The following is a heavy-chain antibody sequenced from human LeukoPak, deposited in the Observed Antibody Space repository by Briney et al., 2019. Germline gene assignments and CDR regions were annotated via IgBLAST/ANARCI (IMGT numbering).Heavy chain of an antibody. CDR2: IYYSGST. J-gene: IGHJ6*02. Sequence: SETLSLTCTVSGGSISSSSYYWGWIRQPPGKGLEWIGSIYYSGSTYYNPSLKSRVTISVDTSKNQFSLKLSSVTAADTAVYYCAGRLGGYCSGGSCYLDYYGMDVWGQGTTVTVSS. D-gene: IGHD2-15*01. CDR3: AGRLGGYCSGGSCYLDYYGMDV. CDR1: GGSISSSSYY. V-gene: IGHV4-39*01.